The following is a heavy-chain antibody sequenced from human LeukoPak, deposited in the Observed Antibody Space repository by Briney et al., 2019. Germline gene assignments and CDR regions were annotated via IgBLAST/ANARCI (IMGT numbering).Heavy chain of an antibody. CDR2: IWYDGSNK. CDR1: GFTFNDYG. J-gene: IGHJ4*02. V-gene: IGHV3-33*01. Sequence: PGGSLRLSCSASGFTFNDYGFHWVRQAPGKGLEWVAVIWYDGSNKYYADSVKGRFTISRDNSKNTMSLQMSSLRDEDTAVYYCARDRPTGNYYSIDWWGQGTLVTVPS. D-gene: IGHD1-26*01. CDR3: ARDRPTGNYYSIDW.